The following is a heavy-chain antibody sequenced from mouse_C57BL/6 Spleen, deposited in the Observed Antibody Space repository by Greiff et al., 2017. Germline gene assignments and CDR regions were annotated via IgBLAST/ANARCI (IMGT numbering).Heavy chain of an antibody. V-gene: IGHV1-50*01. J-gene: IGHJ3*01. Sequence: QVQLQQPGAELVKPGASVKLSCKASGYTFTSYWMQWVKQRPGQGLEWIGEIDPSDSYTNYNQKFKGKATLTVDTSSSPAYMQHSSLTSEYSAGYVYSKRDGADWGKGALVTVAA. CDR2: IDPSDSYT. D-gene: IGHD2-3*01. CDR1: GYTFTSYW. CDR3: SKRDGAD.